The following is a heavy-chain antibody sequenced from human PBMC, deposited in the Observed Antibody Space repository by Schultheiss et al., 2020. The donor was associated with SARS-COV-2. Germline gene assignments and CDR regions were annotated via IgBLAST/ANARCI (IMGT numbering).Heavy chain of an antibody. CDR2: INHSGST. D-gene: IGHD5-18*01. CDR1: GGSFSGYH. CDR3: ARGPQGSVGDSYGYVDY. Sequence: SETLSLTCAVYGGSFSGYHWGWIRQPPGEGLEWIGEINHSGSTNYNPSLKSRVTISVDTSKNQFSLKLSSVTAADTAVYYCARGPQGSVGDSYGYVDYWGQGTLVTVSS. J-gene: IGHJ4*02. V-gene: IGHV4-34*01.